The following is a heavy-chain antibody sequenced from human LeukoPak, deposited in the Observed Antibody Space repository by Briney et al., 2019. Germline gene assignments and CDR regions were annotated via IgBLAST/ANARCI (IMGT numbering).Heavy chain of an antibody. CDR2: ISAYNGNT. Sequence: ASVKVSCKASDYTFTSYGISWVRQAPGQGLEWMGWISAYNGNTNYAQKLQGRVTMTTDTSTSTAYMELRSLRSDDTAVYYCARVAVVVPAAIPYYYGMDVWGQGTTVIVSS. D-gene: IGHD2-2*01. CDR1: DYTFTSYG. V-gene: IGHV1-18*01. J-gene: IGHJ6*02. CDR3: ARVAVVVPAAIPYYYGMDV.